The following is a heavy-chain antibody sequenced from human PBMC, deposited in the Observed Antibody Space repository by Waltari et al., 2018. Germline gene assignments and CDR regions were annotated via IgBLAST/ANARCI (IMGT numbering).Heavy chain of an antibody. D-gene: IGHD4-4*01. Sequence: QVQLVQSGAAVKKPGSSVKVSCQASGGTFSSYAISWVPQAPGQGLEWMGGIIPIFGTANYAQKFQGRVTITADESTSTAYMELSSLRSEDTAVYYCARDQTVTTTDEYFQHWGQGTLVTVSS. CDR3: ARDQTVTTTDEYFQH. CDR1: GGTFSSYA. J-gene: IGHJ1*01. CDR2: IIPIFGTA. V-gene: IGHV1-69*01.